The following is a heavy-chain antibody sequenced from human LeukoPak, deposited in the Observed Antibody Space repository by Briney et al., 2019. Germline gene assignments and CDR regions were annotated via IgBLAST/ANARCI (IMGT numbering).Heavy chain of an antibody. CDR1: GGSISSYY. D-gene: IGHD2-2*01. CDR3: AREIGVVPAATRSYYYYGMDV. J-gene: IGHJ6*02. V-gene: IGHV4-59*01. CDR2: IYYNGST. Sequence: SETLSLTCTVSGGSISSYYWSWIRQPPGKGLEWIGYIYYNGSTNYNPSLKSRVTISVDTSKNQFSLKLSSVTAADTAVYYCAREIGVVPAATRSYYYYGMDVWGQGTTVTVSS.